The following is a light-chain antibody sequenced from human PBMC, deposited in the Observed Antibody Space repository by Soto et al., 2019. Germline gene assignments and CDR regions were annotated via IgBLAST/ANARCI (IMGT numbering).Light chain of an antibody. Sequence: STSLLSASVGDRVTITYRASQGISRWLAWYQQKPEKAPKSLIYDASSLQSGVPSRFSGSGSGTDFTLTVKVLQPDDFATYYCQLDDLHPLSFCGVTKVDIK. V-gene: IGKV1D-16*01. CDR2: DAS. CDR1: QGISRW. CDR3: QLDDLHPLS. J-gene: IGKJ4*01.